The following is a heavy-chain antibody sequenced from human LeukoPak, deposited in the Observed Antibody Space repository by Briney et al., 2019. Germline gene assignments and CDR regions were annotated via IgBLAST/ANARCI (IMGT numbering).Heavy chain of an antibody. J-gene: IGHJ5*02. CDR1: GFTFDDYG. CDR3: ARELYGDYVDNWFDP. D-gene: IGHD4-17*01. V-gene: IGHV3-20*01. CDR2: INWNGGST. Sequence: GGSLRLSCAASGFTFDDYGMSWVRQAPGKGLEWVSGINWNGGSTGYADSVKGRFTISRDNAKNSPYLQMNSLRAEDTALYHCARELYGDYVDNWFDPWGQGTLVTVSS.